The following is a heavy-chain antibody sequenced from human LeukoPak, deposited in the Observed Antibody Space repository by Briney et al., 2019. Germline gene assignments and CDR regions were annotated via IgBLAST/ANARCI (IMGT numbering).Heavy chain of an antibody. Sequence: PGGSLRLSCVGSGFTVSSNYMNWVRQAPGKGLEWVSSIRSSSTYKYYADSVKGRFIISRDNAKNSLYLQMSSLRPEDTAVYYCARSGDYGDYGSFDYWGQEPWSPSPQ. V-gene: IGHV3-21*01. J-gene: IGHJ4*01. CDR2: IRSSSTYK. D-gene: IGHD4-17*01. CDR1: GFTVSSNY. CDR3: ARSGDYGDYGSFDY.